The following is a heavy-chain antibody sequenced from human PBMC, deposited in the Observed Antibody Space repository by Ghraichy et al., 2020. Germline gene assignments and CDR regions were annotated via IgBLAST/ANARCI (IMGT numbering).Heavy chain of an antibody. CDR3: AKDPDSSGYYS. CDR1: GFTFSSYG. J-gene: IGHJ4*02. Sequence: GESLNISCAASGFTFSSYGMHWVRQAPGKGLEWVAVISYDGSNKYYADSVKGRFTISRDNSKNTLYLQMNSLRAEDTAVYYCAKDPDSSGYYSWGQGTLVTVSS. CDR2: ISYDGSNK. V-gene: IGHV3-30*18. D-gene: IGHD3-22*01.